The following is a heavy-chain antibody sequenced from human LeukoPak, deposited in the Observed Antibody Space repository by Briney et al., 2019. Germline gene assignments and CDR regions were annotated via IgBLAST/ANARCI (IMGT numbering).Heavy chain of an antibody. V-gene: IGHV4-34*01. D-gene: IGHD2-2*01. CDR3: ARAGPSWLNSYYYYGMDV. CDR1: GGSFSGYY. J-gene: IGHJ6*02. CDR2: INHSGST. Sequence: SETLSLTCAVYGGSFSGYYWSWIRQPPGKGLEWIGEINHSGSTNYNPSLKSRVTISVDTSKNQFSLKLSSVTAADTAVYYCARAGPSWLNSYYYYGMDVWGQGTTVTVSS.